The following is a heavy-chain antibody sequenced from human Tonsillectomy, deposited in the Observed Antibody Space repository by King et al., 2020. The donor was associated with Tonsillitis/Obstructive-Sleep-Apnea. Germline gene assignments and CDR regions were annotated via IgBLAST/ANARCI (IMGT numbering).Heavy chain of an antibody. CDR1: GFTFSDYS. CDR3: ARDQALGYCSSTSCSQIDY. D-gene: IGHD2-2*01. J-gene: IGHJ4*02. CDR2: IWSDGSTK. V-gene: IGHV3-33*01. Sequence: VQLVESGGGVVQPGRSLRLSCATSGFTFSDYSMYWVLQAPGKGLEWVAVIWSDGSTKYSSDFVKGRFTISRDNSKNTLYLQMNNLRADDTAVYYCARDQALGYCSSTSCSQIDYWGQGTLVTVSS.